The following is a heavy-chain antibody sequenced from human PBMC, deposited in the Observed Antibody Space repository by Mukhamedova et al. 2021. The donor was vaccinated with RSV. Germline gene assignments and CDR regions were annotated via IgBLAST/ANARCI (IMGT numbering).Heavy chain of an antibody. CDR3: VRGKFSGATGAFDI. D-gene: IGHD1-14*01. J-gene: IGHJ3*02. V-gene: IGHV1-2*06. CDR2: INPNSGGT. Sequence: CMGRINPNSGGTNCAQKFQGRVTLTTDTSISTAYMELSRLTSDDTALYFCVRGKFSGATGAFDIWGQGTMVTVSS.